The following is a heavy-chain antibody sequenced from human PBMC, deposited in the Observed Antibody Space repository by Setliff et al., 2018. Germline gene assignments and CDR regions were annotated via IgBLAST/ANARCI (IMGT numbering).Heavy chain of an antibody. V-gene: IGHV3-30*02. CDR2: IRYDGSNK. CDR1: GLTFRSYA. CDR3: AKDGDYNFWSGYFRAYYYYYYMDV. D-gene: IGHD3-3*01. J-gene: IGHJ6*03. Sequence: GGSLRLSCAASGLTFRSYAMHWVRQAPGKGLEWVAFIRYDGSNKYYADSVKGRFTISRDNSKNTLYLQMNSLRAEDTAVYYCAKDGDYNFWSGYFRAYYYYYYMDVWGKGTTVTVSS.